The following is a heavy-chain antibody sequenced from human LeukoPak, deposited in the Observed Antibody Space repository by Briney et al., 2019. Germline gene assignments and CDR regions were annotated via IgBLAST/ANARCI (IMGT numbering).Heavy chain of an antibody. D-gene: IGHD2-2*01. CDR3: ARGRRSSTSCYGAFDY. V-gene: IGHV4-34*01. J-gene: IGHJ4*02. Sequence: PSETLSLTCAVYGGSFSGYYWSWIRQPPGKGLEWIGEINHSGSTNYNPSLKSRVTISVDTSKNQFSLKLGSVTAADTAVYYCARGRRSSTSCYGAFDYWGQGTLVTVSS. CDR2: INHSGST. CDR1: GGSFSGYY.